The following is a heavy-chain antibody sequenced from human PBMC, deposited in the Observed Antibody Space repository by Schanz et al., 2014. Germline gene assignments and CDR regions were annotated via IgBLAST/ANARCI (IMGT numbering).Heavy chain of an antibody. CDR2: ISSGSSYA. CDR3: AREQIMAAAGLVDY. Sequence: QVQLVESGGGVVQPGRSLRLSCAASGFTFSTYAMSWVRQAPGKGLEWVSDISSGSSYANYADSVKGRFTISRDNAKNSLYLQMNSLRAEDTAVYYCAREQIMAAAGLVDYWGHGTLVTVSS. V-gene: IGHV3-11*05. D-gene: IGHD6-13*01. J-gene: IGHJ4*01. CDR1: GFTFSTYA.